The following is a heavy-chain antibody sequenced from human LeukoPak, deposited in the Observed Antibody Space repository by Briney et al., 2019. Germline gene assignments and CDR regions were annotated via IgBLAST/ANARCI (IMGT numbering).Heavy chain of an antibody. V-gene: IGHV4-61*01. CDR3: ARVIGAAPYYFDY. CDR2: IYYSGST. D-gene: IGHD2/OR15-2a*01. Sequence: SETLSLTCTVSGASISSASYYWSWIRQPPGKRLEWIGYIYYSGSTNYNLSLKSRLTISLDTSKNQFSLNLSSVAAADTAVYYCARVIGAAPYYFDYWGQGTLVTVSS. J-gene: IGHJ4*02. CDR1: GASISSASYY.